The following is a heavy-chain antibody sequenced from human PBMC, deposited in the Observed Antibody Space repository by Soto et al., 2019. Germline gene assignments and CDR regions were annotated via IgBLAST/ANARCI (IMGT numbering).Heavy chain of an antibody. CDR1: GFTFSSYA. D-gene: IGHD3-9*01. J-gene: IGHJ4*02. CDR2: ISGSGGST. V-gene: IGHV3-23*01. CDR3: AKFPILRYFDWLSMGYFDY. Sequence: GGSLRLSCAASGFTFSSYAMSWVRQAPGKGLEWVSAISGSGGSTYYADSVKGRFTISRDNSKNTLYLQVNSLRAEDTAVYYCAKFPILRYFDWLSMGYFDYWGQGTLVTVSS.